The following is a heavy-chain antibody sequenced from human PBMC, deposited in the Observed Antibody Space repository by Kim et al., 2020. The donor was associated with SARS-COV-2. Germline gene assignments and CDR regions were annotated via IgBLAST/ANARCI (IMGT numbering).Heavy chain of an antibody. D-gene: IGHD1-26*01. CDR2: IWYDGSNK. V-gene: IGHV3-33*01. CDR3: ARGIGVWNAFDI. Sequence: GGSLRLSCAASGFTFSSYGMHGVRQAPGKGLEWVAVIWYDGSNKYYADSVKGRFTISRDNSKNTLYLQMNSLRAEDTAVYYCARGIGVWNAFDIWGQGTMVTVSS. J-gene: IGHJ3*02. CDR1: GFTFSSYG.